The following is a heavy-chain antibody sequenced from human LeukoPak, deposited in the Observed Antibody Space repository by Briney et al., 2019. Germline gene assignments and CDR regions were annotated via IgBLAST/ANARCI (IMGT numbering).Heavy chain of an antibody. D-gene: IGHD2-21*01. CDR1: GFTFSSYW. Sequence: GGSLRLSCAASGFTFSSYWMSWVRQAPGKGLEWVSYISSSSSTIYYADSVKGRFTISRDNAKNSLYLQMNSLRADDTAVYYCAREAAYGDAYDIWGHGTMVIVSS. J-gene: IGHJ3*02. V-gene: IGHV3-48*01. CDR3: AREAAYGDAYDI. CDR2: ISSSSSTI.